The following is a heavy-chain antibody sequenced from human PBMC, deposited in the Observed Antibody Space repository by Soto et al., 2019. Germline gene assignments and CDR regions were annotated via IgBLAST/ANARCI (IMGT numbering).Heavy chain of an antibody. CDR3: ATSEGRDGYSFDY. CDR1: GVTFNRQD. CDR2: IIPMFGTP. J-gene: IGHJ4*02. V-gene: IGHV1-69*13. D-gene: IGHD5-12*01. Sequence: SVKVSCKASGVTFNRQDMRGVRQAPGQGLEWMGGIIPMFGTPHYEEKFQDRDTITADESTGTAYLELSSLTSEHTSVYYCATSEGRDGYSFDYWGPGTRVTVSS.